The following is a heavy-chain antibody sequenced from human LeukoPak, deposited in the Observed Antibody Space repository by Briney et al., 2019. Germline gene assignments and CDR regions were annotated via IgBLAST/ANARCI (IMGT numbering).Heavy chain of an antibody. CDR2: IYTSGST. D-gene: IGHD2-2*01. V-gene: IGHV4-4*07. CDR3: TRDFGYCSSTSCSDAFDI. J-gene: IGHJ3*02. CDR1: GGSISSYY. Sequence: SETLSLTCTVSGGSISSYYWSWIRQPAGKGLEWIGRIYTSGSTNYNPSLKSRVTMSVDTSKNQFSLKLSSVTAADTAVYYCTRDFGYCSSTSCSDAFDIWGQGTMVTVSP.